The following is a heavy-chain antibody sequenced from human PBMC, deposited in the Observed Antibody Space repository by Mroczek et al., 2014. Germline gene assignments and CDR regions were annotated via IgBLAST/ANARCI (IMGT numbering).Heavy chain of an antibody. CDR1: GGSISSYY. V-gene: IGHV4-4*07. Sequence: QVQLQQWGPGLVKPSETLSLTCTVSGGSISSYYWSWIRQPAGKGLEWIGRIYTSGSTNYNPSLKSRVTMSVDTSKNQFSLKLSSVTAADTAVYYCARSLRGYCSGGSCYRTSWFDYWGQGTLVTVSS. J-gene: IGHJ4*02. CDR2: IYTSGST. CDR3: ARSLRGYCSGGSCYRTSWFDY. D-gene: IGHD2-15*01.